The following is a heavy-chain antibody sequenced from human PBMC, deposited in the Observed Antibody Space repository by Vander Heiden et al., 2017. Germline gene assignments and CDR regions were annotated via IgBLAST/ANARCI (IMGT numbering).Heavy chain of an antibody. CDR1: GFTFSSYS. CDR2: ISSSRSTI. CDR3: ARVGSGYDLINDGFDI. Sequence: EVQLEESGGGLVQPGGSLRLSCAASGFTFSSYSLNWIRQAPGKGLEWVSYISSSRSTIYYSVTVKGRFTISRDNAKDSLFLQMNSLRDEDTGVYYCARVGSGYDLINDGFDIWGQGTMVTVSS. V-gene: IGHV3-48*02. D-gene: IGHD5-12*01. J-gene: IGHJ3*02.